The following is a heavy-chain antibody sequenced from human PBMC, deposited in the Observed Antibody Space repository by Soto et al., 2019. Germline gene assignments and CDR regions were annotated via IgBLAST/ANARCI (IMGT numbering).Heavy chain of an antibody. CDR3: ARTPCIGGSCYYQNWFDP. CDR2: IYPGDSDT. V-gene: IGHV5-51*01. J-gene: IGHJ5*02. CDR1: GYSFTSYW. Sequence: GESLKISCKGSGYSFTSYWIGWVRQMPGKGLEWMGIIYPGDSDTRYSPSFQGQVTISADKSISTAYLQWSSLKASDTAMYYCARTPCIGGSCYYQNWFDPGGQGPLVTVSS. D-gene: IGHD2-15*01.